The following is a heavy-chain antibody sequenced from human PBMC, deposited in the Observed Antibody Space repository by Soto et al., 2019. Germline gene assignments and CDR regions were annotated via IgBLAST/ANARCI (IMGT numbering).Heavy chain of an antibody. Sequence: VGSLRLSCAASGFTFGSYAMSWVRLAPGKGLEWVSVAGPSGSSTFYADSVRGRFTISRDNVENTLYLQMNSLRVADTALYFCARTYYYDSTGYYRTFDYWGQGTLVTVSS. D-gene: IGHD3-22*01. CDR3: ARTYYYDSTGYYRTFDY. V-gene: IGHV3-23*01. J-gene: IGHJ4*02. CDR2: AGPSGSST. CDR1: GFTFGSYA.